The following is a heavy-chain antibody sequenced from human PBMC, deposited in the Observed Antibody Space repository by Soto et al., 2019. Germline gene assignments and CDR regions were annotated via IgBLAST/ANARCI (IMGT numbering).Heavy chain of an antibody. J-gene: IGHJ4*02. V-gene: IGHV3-23*01. CDR2: TSGGGSTT. D-gene: IGHD3-9*01. CDR3: RFFDVRGGKDY. Sequence: EVQLLESGGGLVQPGGSLRLSCAASGFTFSNYAMSWVRQAPGKGLEWVSLTSGGGSTTFHAGSVKGRFTVSRYNSENTLYRQMNSLSGEDAAVYYGRFFDVRGGKDYWGQGTRVTVSS. CDR1: GFTFSNYA.